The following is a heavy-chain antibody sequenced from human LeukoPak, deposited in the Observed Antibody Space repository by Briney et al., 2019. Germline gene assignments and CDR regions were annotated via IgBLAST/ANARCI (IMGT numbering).Heavy chain of an antibody. J-gene: IGHJ4*02. CDR1: GYTFTGYY. CDR3: TRELLPHDHYYYDSSGYYSLDY. Sequence: ASVKVSCKASGYTFTGYYMHWVRQAPGQGLEWMGWINPNSGGTNYAQKFQGRVTMTRDTSISTAYMELSRLRSDDTAVYYCTRELLPHDHYYYDSSGYYSLDYWGQGTLVTVSS. V-gene: IGHV1-2*02. CDR2: INPNSGGT. D-gene: IGHD3-22*01.